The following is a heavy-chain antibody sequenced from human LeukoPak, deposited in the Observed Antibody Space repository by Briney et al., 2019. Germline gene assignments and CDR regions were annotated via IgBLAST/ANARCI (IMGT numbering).Heavy chain of an antibody. CDR3: TREGVYAPDGSGYHRDAFDI. V-gene: IGHV1-69*04. CDR1: GDSFSNNV. Sequence: ASVKVSCKASGDSFSNNVITWVRLAPGQGLEWMGRIIPVLGVSNFARKFQGRVTFTADKSTNTAHMELSRLESGDTAVYYCTREGVYAPDGSGYHRDAFDIWGQGTVVIVSS. D-gene: IGHD3-22*01. J-gene: IGHJ3*02. CDR2: IIPVLGVS.